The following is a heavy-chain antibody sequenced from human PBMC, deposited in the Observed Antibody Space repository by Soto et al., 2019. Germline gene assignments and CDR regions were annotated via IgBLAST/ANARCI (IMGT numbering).Heavy chain of an antibody. V-gene: IGHV2-5*02. CDR1: GFSLSTRGVG. CDR3: AHNGGGDRILDY. CDR2: IYWDGYK. D-gene: IGHD3-16*01. Sequence: QITLKESGPTLVKPTQTLTLTCTFSGFSLSTRGVGVGWIRQPPGKALEWLALIYWDGYKHYSPSLESRLTIPEDTSKNQVVLNMTNMYTVDTATYSWAHNGGGDRILDYWGQGTLVTVSS. J-gene: IGHJ4*02.